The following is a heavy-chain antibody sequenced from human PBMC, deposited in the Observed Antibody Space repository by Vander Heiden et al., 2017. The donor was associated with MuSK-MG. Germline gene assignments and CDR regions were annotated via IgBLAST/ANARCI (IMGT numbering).Heavy chain of an antibody. CDR1: GYSFTSYW. V-gene: IGHV5-51*01. CDR2: IYPGDSDI. D-gene: IGHD3-10*01. CDR3: AKQRLRGVSFFEY. Sequence: EVQLVQSGAEVKKPGESLKISCKASGYSFTSYWIGWVRQMPGKSLEWMGIIYPGDSDIRYSPSFQGQVTISADNSITTAYLQWSSLKASDTAMYYWAKQRLRGVSFFEYWGQGTLVTVSS. J-gene: IGHJ4*02.